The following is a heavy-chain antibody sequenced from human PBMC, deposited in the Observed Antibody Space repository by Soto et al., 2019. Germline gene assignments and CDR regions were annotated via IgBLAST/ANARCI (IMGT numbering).Heavy chain of an antibody. V-gene: IGHV1-8*01. CDR3: ARGKSYDFWSGYYLNWFDP. CDR1: GYTFTRYD. CDR2: MNPNSGNT. Sequence: QVQLVQSGAEVKKPGASVKVSCKASGYTFTRYDINWVRQATGQGLEWMGWMNPNSGNTGYAQKFQGRVTMTRNTSISTAYMELSSLRSEDTAVYYCARGKSYDFWSGYYLNWFDPWGQGTLVTVSS. J-gene: IGHJ5*02. D-gene: IGHD3-3*01.